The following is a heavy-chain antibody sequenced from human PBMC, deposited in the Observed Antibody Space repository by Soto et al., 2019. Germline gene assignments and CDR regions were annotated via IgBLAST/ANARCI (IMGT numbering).Heavy chain of an antibody. V-gene: IGHV1-2*02. CDR1: GYTFTGYY. CDR2: SNPNSGGT. J-gene: IGHJ4*02. CDR3: ARGGSSSLDY. Sequence: QVQLVQSGAEVKKPGASVKVYCKASGYTFTGYYMHWVRQAPGQGPEWMGWSNPNSGGTTYQGRVTVTRDTSISTAYMELSSLRSDDTAVYYCARGGSSSLDYWGQGTLVTVSS. D-gene: IGHD6-6*01.